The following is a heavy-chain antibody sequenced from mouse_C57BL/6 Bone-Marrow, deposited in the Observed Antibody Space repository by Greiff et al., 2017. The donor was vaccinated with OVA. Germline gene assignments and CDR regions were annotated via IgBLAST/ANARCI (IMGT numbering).Heavy chain of an antibody. CDR2: INPNNGGT. J-gene: IGHJ1*03. D-gene: IGHD2-4*01. Sequence: EVQLQQSGPELVKPGASVKISCKASGYTFTDYYMNWVKQSHGKSLEWIGDINPNNGGTSYNQKFKGKATLTVDKSSSTAYMELRSLTSEDSAVYYCARIRLRPNWYFDVWGTGTTVTVSS. CDR3: ARIRLRPNWYFDV. CDR1: GYTFTDYY. V-gene: IGHV1-26*01.